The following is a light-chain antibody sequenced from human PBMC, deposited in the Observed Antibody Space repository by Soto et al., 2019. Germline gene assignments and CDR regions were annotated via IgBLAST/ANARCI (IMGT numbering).Light chain of an antibody. V-gene: IGKV1-9*01. CDR1: QGISSY. J-gene: IGKJ3*01. Sequence: DIQLTQSPSFLSASVGDRVTITCRASQGISSYLAWYQQKPGKAPKLLIYAASTLQSGVPSRFSGSGSGTEFTLTISSLQPEDFATYYCQQLNIFPPLFTFGPGTKVDIK. CDR3: QQLNIFPPLFT. CDR2: AAS.